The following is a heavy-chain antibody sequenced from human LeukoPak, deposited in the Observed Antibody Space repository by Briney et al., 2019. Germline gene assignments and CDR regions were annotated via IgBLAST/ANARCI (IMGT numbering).Heavy chain of an antibody. J-gene: IGHJ3*02. CDR3: AKVSSGYVSDAFDI. CDR1: GFTFSSYG. D-gene: IGHD5-12*01. Sequence: GGSLRLSCAASGFTFSSYGMHWVRQAPGKGLEWVAVISYDGSNKYYADSVKGRFSISRDNSKDTLYLQMNSLRAEDTAVYYCAKVSSGYVSDAFDIWGQGTMVTVSS. V-gene: IGHV3-30*18. CDR2: ISYDGSNK.